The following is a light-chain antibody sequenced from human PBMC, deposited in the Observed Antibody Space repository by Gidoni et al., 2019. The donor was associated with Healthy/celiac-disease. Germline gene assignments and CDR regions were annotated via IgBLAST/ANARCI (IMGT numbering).Light chain of an antibody. CDR3: QQRSNWPL. V-gene: IGKV3-11*01. Sequence: EIVLTQSPATLSLSPGERATLSCRASQSVSSYLAWYQQKPGQAPRLLIYDASNRATGIPARFSGSGSGTDFTLTISSLEPEDFAVYYCQQRSNWPLFGGXTKVEIK. J-gene: IGKJ4*01. CDR2: DAS. CDR1: QSVSSY.